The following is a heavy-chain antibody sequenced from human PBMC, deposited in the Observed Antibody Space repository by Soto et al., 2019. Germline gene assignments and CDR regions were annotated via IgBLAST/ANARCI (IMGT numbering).Heavy chain of an antibody. CDR1: VGLISRGV. D-gene: IGHD2-21*01. J-gene: IGHJ6*01. V-gene: IGHV4-59*01. CDR2: IYYSGST. Sequence: AYLSDSSTLSVGLISRGVWSWFGQPQGKGLEWIVYIYYSGSTNYNPSLKSRVTISVDTSKNQFSLKLSSVTAADTAVYYCVYFSYSGASYYYY. CDR3: VYFSYSGASYYYY.